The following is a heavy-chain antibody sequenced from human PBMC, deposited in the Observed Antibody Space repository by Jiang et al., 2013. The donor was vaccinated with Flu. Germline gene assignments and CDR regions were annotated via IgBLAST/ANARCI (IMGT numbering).Heavy chain of an antibody. CDR2: ISSRTSTI. V-gene: IGHV3-48*01. J-gene: IGHJ4*02. CDR3: ARGRYGGISPFDY. Sequence: QLLESGGDLVQPGGSLRLSCAASGFTFSSYSMNWVRQAPGKGLEWVSYISSRTSTIYYADSVKGRFTISRDSAKNSLYLQINSLRAEDTAVYYCARGRYGGISPFDYWGQGTLVTVSS. D-gene: IGHD1-26*01. CDR1: GFTFSSYS.